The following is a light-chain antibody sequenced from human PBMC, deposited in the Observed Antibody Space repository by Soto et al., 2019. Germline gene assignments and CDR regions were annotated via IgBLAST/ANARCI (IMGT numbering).Light chain of an antibody. CDR3: QQYNSYSHT. Sequence: DIQMTQSPSSLSASAGDRVTITCRASQGISNDVAWFQQKPGKAPQPLSHAASRVQSGVPAKFSGSGSGTAFTRTIRSLQPEVFATYYYQQYNSYSHTFGQGTKLEIQ. J-gene: IGKJ2*01. CDR2: AAS. CDR1: QGISND. V-gene: IGKV1-16*02.